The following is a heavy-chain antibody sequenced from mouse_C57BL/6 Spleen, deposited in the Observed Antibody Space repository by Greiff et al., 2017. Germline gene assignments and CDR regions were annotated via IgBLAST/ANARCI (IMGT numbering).Heavy chain of an antibody. D-gene: IGHD1-1*01. CDR1: GFTFSGYA. CDR2: ISSGGDYI. Sequence: EVKLVESGEGLVKPGGSLKLSCAASGFTFSGYAMSWVRQTPEKRLEWVAYISSGGDYIYYADTVKGRFTISRANARNTLYLQMSSLKAEDTVMYYCTRDQSLRFAMDYWGQGTSVTVSS. J-gene: IGHJ4*01. V-gene: IGHV5-9-1*02. CDR3: TRDQSLRFAMDY.